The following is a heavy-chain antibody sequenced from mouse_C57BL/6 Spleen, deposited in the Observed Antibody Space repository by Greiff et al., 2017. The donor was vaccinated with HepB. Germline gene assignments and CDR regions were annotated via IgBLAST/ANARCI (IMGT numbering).Heavy chain of an antibody. CDR2: IYPGNSDT. CDR3: TYGSSEDWFAY. Sequence: VHVKQSGTVLARPGASVKMSCKTSGYTFTSYWMHWVKQRPGQGLEWIGAIYPGNSDTSYNQKFKGKAKLTAVTSASTAYMELSSLTNEDSAVYYCTYGSSEDWFAYWGQGTLVTVSA. CDR1: GYTFTSYW. D-gene: IGHD1-1*01. J-gene: IGHJ3*01. V-gene: IGHV1-5*01.